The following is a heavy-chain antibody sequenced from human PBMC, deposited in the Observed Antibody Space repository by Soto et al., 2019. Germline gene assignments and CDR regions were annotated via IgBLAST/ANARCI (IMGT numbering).Heavy chain of an antibody. CDR1: GGTFSSYA. Sequence: SVKVSCKASGGTFSSYAISWVRQAPGQGLEWMGGIIPIFGTANYAQKFQGRVTITADESTSTAYMELSSLRSEDTAVYYRASRRDERYYFDYWGQGTLVTVSS. J-gene: IGHJ4*02. CDR3: ASRRDERYYFDY. V-gene: IGHV1-69*13. CDR2: IIPIFGTA.